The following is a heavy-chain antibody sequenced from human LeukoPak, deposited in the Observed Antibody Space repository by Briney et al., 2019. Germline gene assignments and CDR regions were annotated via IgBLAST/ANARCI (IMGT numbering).Heavy chain of an antibody. CDR2: ISWNSGSI. D-gene: IGHD6-13*01. V-gene: IGHV3-9*01. CDR3: AKVGGSSWYGAGDR. Sequence: GGSLRLSCAASGFTFDDYAMHWVRQAPGKGLEGVSGISWNSGSIGYADSVKGRFTISSDNAKNSLYLQMNSLRAEDTALYYCAKVGGSSWYGAGDRWGQGTLVTVSS. J-gene: IGHJ4*02. CDR1: GFTFDDYA.